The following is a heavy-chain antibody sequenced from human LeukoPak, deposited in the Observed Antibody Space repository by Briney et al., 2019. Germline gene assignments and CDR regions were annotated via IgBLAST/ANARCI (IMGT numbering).Heavy chain of an antibody. J-gene: IGHJ4*02. CDR2: ISAYNGNT. Sequence: ASVKVSCKASGYTSTSYGISWVRQAPGQGLEWMGWISAYNGNTNYAQQLQGRVTMTTDTSTSTACMELRSLRSDDTAVYYCARAPPTYYAQNFDYWGQGTLVTVSS. CDR1: GYTSTSYG. V-gene: IGHV1-18*01. D-gene: IGHD2-2*01. CDR3: ARAPPTYYAQNFDY.